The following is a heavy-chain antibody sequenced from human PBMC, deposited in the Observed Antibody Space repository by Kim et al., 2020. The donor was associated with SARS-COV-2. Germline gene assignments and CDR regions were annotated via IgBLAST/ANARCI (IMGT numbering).Heavy chain of an antibody. Sequence: ADSVKGRLTVTTDNSKNTMFLQMNSLRAEDTAIYYCAKVTVTSWYYYFDYWGLGTLVTVSS. J-gene: IGHJ4*02. CDR3: AKVTVTSWYYYFDY. D-gene: IGHD6-13*01. V-gene: IGHV3-23*03.